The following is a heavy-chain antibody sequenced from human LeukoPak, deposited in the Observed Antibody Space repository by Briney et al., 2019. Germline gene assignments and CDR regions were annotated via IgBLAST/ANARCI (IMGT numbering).Heavy chain of an antibody. V-gene: IGHV3-30*02. Sequence: GGSLRLSCAASGFTFSSYGMHWVRQAPGKGLEWVAFIRYDGSNKYYADSVKGRFTISRDNSKNTLYLQMKSLRAEDTAVYYCARSPHYYDSSGYGYYFDFWGQGTLVTVSS. D-gene: IGHD3-22*01. CDR2: IRYDGSNK. J-gene: IGHJ4*02. CDR1: GFTFSSYG. CDR3: ARSPHYYDSSGYGYYFDF.